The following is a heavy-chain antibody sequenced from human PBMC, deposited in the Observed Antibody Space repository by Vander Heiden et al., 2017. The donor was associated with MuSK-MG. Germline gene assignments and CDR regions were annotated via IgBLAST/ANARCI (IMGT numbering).Heavy chain of an antibody. D-gene: IGHD3-22*01. J-gene: IGHJ4*02. CDR2: LGYDGSNK. CDR1: GFIFSSYG. CDR3: AKSGDYERRGLVHSGSDY. V-gene: IGHV3-30*02. Sequence: QVQLVESGGGVVQPGGSLRLSCAASGFIFSSYGMRWVLQAPGKGLEKGAFLGYDGSNKYNATSVEGRFTISRDNSKDTLNLQIDRLRAKDRAVYYGAKSGDYERRGLVHSGSDYWGQGTLVTVSS.